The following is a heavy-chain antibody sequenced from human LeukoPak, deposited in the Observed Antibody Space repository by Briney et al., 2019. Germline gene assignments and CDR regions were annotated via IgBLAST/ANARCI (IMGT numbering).Heavy chain of an antibody. Sequence: GGSLRLSCAASGFTFSAYGMHWVRLAPGKGLEWVAAIRYDGSKKYYKDPMKGRFTVSRDNSKNTLYLQMNSLGGEDTAIYYCAREDWGHCSGQTCLGALDIWGQGTMVTVSP. D-gene: IGHD2-15*01. CDR2: IRYDGSKK. J-gene: IGHJ3*02. CDR3: AREDWGHCSGQTCLGALDI. V-gene: IGHV3-33*01. CDR1: GFTFSAYG.